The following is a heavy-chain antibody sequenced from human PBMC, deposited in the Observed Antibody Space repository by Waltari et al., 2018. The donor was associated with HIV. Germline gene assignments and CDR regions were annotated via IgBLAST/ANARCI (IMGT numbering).Heavy chain of an antibody. CDR3: AKDQFLGSSYYMDV. J-gene: IGHJ6*03. Sequence: QVQLQESGPGLVKPSGTLSLTCAVSGGSISSNTWWSWVRQSPGKGLEWIGQISHIGSTNKNPSLRSRLTMSVDKSKNQFSLELTSVTAADTAVYYCAKDQFLGSSYYMDVWGIGTTVTVSS. D-gene: IGHD3-10*01. CDR2: ISHIGST. CDR1: GGSISSNTW. V-gene: IGHV4-4*02.